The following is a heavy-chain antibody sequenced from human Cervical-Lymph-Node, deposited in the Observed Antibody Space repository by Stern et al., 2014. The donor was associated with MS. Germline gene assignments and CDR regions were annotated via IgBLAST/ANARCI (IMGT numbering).Heavy chain of an antibody. J-gene: IGHJ6*02. V-gene: IGHV1-69*09. CDR1: GGTFSNYA. CDR3: ARDPHGANSQNYRDYVMDV. D-gene: IGHD4-23*01. Sequence: VQLVESGGEVKKPGSSVKVSCKASGGTFSNYAISWVRQAPGHGLEWMGRIIPFLGKLTSDKRFQGRVTITAEKSTNTAYMELSSLRSEDTAVYYGARDPHGANSQNYRDYVMDVGGQGPTVPVS. CDR2: IIPFLGKL.